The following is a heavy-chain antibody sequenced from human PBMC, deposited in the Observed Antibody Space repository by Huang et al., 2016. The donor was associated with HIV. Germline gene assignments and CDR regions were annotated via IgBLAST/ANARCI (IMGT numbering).Heavy chain of an antibody. V-gene: IGHV3-30*02. CDR1: A. CDR3: VKAGREALWFGELSAYLDY. Sequence: AMHWVRQAPGKGLEWVAFIRFDGTFQYYSDSVKGRFTISRDTSNNMVYLHMSSLRSDDTAVYYCVKAGREALWFGELSAYLDYWGQGTPVTVSS. CDR2: IRFDGTFQ. D-gene: IGHD3-10*01. J-gene: IGHJ4*02.